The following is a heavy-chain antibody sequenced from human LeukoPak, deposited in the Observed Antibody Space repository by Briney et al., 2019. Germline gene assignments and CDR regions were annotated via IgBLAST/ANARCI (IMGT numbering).Heavy chain of an antibody. CDR2: ISGSGGST. CDR1: GFTFSSNA. J-gene: IGHJ4*02. Sequence: GGSLRLSCEASGFTFSSNAMSWVRQAPGKGLEWVSGISGSGGSTYYADSVKGRFTISRDNSKNTLFLQMNSLRAEDTAVYYCAKETYSSGWYPYFDYWGQGTLVTVSS. V-gene: IGHV3-23*01. D-gene: IGHD6-19*01. CDR3: AKETYSSGWYPYFDY.